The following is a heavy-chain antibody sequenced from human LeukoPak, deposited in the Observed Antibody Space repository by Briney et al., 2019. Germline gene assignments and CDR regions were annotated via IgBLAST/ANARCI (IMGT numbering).Heavy chain of an antibody. CDR3: ARSAQWELFFDY. V-gene: IGHV1-69*05. CDR2: IIPIFGTA. CDR1: GGTFSSYA. D-gene: IGHD1-26*01. J-gene: IGHJ4*02. Sequence: ASVKVSCKASGGTFSSYAIRWVRQAPGQGLEWMGGIIPIFGTANYAQKFQGRVTITTDESTSTAYMELSSLRSEDTAVYYCARSAQWELFFDYWGQGTLVTVSS.